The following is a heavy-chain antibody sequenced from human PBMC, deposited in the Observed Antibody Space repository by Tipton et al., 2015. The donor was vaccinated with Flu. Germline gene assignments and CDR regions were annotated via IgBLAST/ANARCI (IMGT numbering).Heavy chain of an antibody. D-gene: IGHD1-20*01. CDR2: MSPNTGNT. CDR1: GYTFTSYG. CDR3: ARVPPFNNWNDESDY. Sequence: QLVQSGAEVKKPGASVKVSCKASGYTFTSYGISWVRQAPGQGLEWMGWMSPNTGNTGYAQKFQGRVTMTRDTSISTAFMELSSLRSEDTAVYYCARVPPFNNWNDESDYWGQGTLVTVSS. J-gene: IGHJ4*02. V-gene: IGHV1-8*02.